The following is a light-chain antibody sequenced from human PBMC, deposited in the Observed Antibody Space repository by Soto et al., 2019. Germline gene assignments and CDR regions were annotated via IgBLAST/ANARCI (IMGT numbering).Light chain of an antibody. V-gene: IGKV3-20*01. J-gene: IGKJ5*01. CDR1: QTIKNL. Sequence: EIVLTQSPGTLSLSPGERATLSCRASQTIKNLLAWYQQRPGQSPRLLLYYASTRATGVPARFSGSGSGTDFTLTISRLEPEDFAVYYCQQYGSSPPITFGQGTRLEIK. CDR3: QQYGSSPPIT. CDR2: YAS.